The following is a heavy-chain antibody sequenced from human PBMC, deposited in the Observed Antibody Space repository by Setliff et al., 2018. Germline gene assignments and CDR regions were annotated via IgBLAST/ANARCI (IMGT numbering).Heavy chain of an antibody. D-gene: IGHD2-2*01. CDR1: GGSIRSSRYY. Sequence: LSLTCTVSGGSIRSSRYYWGWIRPPPGKGLEWIGSMYHSGSTYYNSSLKSRVNISVDTSKNQFSMKLNYVTAADTAVYYCARALGYCSRTSCYADAFDIWGQGTMVTVS. J-gene: IGHJ3*02. CDR2: MYHSGST. V-gene: IGHV4-39*07. CDR3: ARALGYCSRTSCYADAFDI.